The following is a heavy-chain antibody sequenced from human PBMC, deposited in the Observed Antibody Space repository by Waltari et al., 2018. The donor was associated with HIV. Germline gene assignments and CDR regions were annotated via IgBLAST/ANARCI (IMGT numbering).Heavy chain of an antibody. J-gene: IGHJ5*02. D-gene: IGHD3-10*01. CDR2: IYWDEAK. CDR3: ANRPSINAASGRDRARNWFDP. V-gene: IGHV2-5*02. CDR1: GFSLLAVGVG. Sequence: QITLKESGPSLVKPTQTLTLTCTFSGFSLLAVGVGVGWIRQPPGKALEWLALIYWDEAKRYIPSPKTRLTITKDTSKTQVVLRRTNMDPVDTTTYYCANRPSINAASGRDRARNWFDPWGQGTLVTVSS.